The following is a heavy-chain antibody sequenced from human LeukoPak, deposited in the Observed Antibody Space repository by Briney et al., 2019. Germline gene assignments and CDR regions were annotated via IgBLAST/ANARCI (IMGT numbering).Heavy chain of an antibody. CDR1: GYTLTELS. V-gene: IGHV1-24*01. J-gene: IGHJ4*02. D-gene: IGHD3-10*01. CDR2: FDPEDGET. Sequence: ASVKVSCKVSGYTLTELSMHWVRQAPGKGLEWMGGFDPEDGETIYAQKFQGRVTMTEDTSTDTAYMELRSLRSDDTAVYYCAREYPSGAPLDYWGQGTLVTVSS. CDR3: AREYPSGAPLDY.